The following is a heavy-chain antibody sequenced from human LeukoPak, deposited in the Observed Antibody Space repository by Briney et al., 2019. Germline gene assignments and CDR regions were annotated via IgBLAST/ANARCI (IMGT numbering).Heavy chain of an antibody. J-gene: IGHJ4*02. V-gene: IGHV1-2*02. CDR2: INPNSGGT. D-gene: IGHD6-13*01. CDR1: GYTFTCYY. CDR3: ARVGRRAAAGAAVDY. Sequence: ASVKVSCTASGYTFTCYYMHWVRQAPGQGLEWMGWINPNSGGTNYAQKFQGRVTMTRDTSISTAYMELSRLRSGDTAVYYCARVGRRAAAGAAVDYWGQGTLVTVSS.